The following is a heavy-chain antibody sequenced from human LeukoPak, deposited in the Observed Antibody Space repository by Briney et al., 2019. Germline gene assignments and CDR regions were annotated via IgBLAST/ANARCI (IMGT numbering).Heavy chain of an antibody. CDR1: GFTFSGYY. CDR3: ARDVGYGDY. V-gene: IGHV3-7*01. CDR2: IKEDGSEK. J-gene: IGHJ4*02. Sequence: PGGSLRLSCEASGFTFSGYYMTWVRQAPGKGLEWVASIKEDGSEKYYVDSVKGRFTISRDNAKNSLYLQMSSLRAVDTAVYFCARDVGYGDYWGQGTLVTVSS. D-gene: IGHD5-12*01.